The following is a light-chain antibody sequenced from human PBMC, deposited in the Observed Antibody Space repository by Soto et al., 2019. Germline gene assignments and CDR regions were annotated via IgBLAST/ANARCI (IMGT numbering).Light chain of an antibody. CDR1: KLGDNY. V-gene: IGLV3-1*01. CDR2: QDT. J-gene: IGLJ2*01. CDR3: QAWDSSTGVV. Sequence: SYELTQPPSVSVSPGQTASITCSGDKLGDNYASWYQQKPGQSPVLVIYQDTKRPSGIPERFSGSSSANTATLTISGTQAMDEADYYRQAWDSSTGVVFGGGTKLTVL.